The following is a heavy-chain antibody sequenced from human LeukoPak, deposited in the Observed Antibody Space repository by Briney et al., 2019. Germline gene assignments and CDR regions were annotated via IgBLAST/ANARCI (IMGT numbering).Heavy chain of an antibody. CDR3: ANPKPSSDWLYYFDY. V-gene: IGHV3-33*06. D-gene: IGHD6-19*01. CDR2: IWYDGSNK. Sequence: GGSLRLSCAASGFTFSSYGMHWVRQAPGKGLEWVAVIWYDGSNKYYADSVKGRFTISRDNSKNTLYLQMNSLRAEDTAVYYCANPKPSSDWLYYFDYWGQGTLGTVSS. CDR1: GFTFSSYG. J-gene: IGHJ4*02.